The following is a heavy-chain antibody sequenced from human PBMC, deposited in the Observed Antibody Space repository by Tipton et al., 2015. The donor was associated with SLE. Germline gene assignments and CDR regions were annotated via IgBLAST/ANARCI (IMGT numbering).Heavy chain of an antibody. CDR2: IYYSGST. V-gene: IGHV4-59*12. CDR1: GGSISSYY. D-gene: IGHD2-15*01. J-gene: IGHJ4*02. CDR3: ARGLFGWELPY. Sequence: TLSLTCTASGGSISSYYWSWIRQPPGKGLEWIGYIYYSGSTNYNPSLKSRVTISVDTSKNQFSLKLSSVTAADTAVYFCARGLFGWELPYWGQGTLVTVSS.